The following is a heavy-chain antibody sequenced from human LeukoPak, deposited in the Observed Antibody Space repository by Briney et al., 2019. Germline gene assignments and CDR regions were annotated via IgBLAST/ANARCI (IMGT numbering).Heavy chain of an antibody. D-gene: IGHD2-15*01. V-gene: IGHV1-8*01. CDR1: GYTFTSYD. CDR2: MNPNSDNT. J-gene: IGHJ6*03. Sequence: ASVKVSCKASGYTFTSYDINWVRQATGQGLEWMGWMNPNSDNTGYAQKFQGRVTMTRNTSISTAYMELSSLRSEDTAVYYCARGNYCSGGSCYSRNPRGYYYYYMDVWGKGTTVTISS. CDR3: ARGNYCSGGSCYSRNPRGYYYYYMDV.